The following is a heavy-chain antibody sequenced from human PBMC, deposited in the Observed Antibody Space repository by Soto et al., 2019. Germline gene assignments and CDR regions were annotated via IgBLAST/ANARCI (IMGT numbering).Heavy chain of an antibody. D-gene: IGHD3-3*01. Sequence: EVRLLESGGGLVQPGGSLRLSCAGSGFIFSDYGISWVRQAPEKGLQWVAAMSGSGGRLYYADSVKGGFTISRDNSKNTQYLQMSSLRGEDTAIYYCAKTFGRTWLLDYWGQGTLVTVSS. CDR3: AKTFGRTWLLDY. CDR2: MSGSGGRL. V-gene: IGHV3-23*01. J-gene: IGHJ4*02. CDR1: GFIFSDYG.